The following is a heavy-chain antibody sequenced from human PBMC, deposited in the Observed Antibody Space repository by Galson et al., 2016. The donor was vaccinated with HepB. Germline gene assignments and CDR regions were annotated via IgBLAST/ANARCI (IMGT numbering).Heavy chain of an antibody. CDR2: MSYDGSNE. J-gene: IGHJ6*02. CDR1: GSTFSRYA. V-gene: IGHV3-30*18. D-gene: IGHD3-10*01. CDR3: PKDRNYYGAVSYWGPYYYGMDV. Sequence: PLRLSCAASGSTFSRYAMHWVRQAPGKGLEWVAVMSYDGSNEDYIDSVKGRCSISRDNSENTLYLQMSRLRVEDTAMFYCPKDRNYYGAVSYWGPYYYGMDVWGQGAPVTVSS.